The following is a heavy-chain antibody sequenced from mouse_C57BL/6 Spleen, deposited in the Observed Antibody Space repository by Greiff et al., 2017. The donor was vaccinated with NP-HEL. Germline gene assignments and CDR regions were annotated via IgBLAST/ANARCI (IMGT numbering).Heavy chain of an antibody. Sequence: QVQLQQPGAELVKPGASVKLSCKASGYTFTSYWMQWVKQRPGQGLEWIGEIDPSDSYTNYNQKFKGKATLTVDTASSTAYMQLSSLTSEDSAVYYCARTVDSSGWFAYWGQGTLVTVSA. CDR2: IDPSDSYT. CDR3: ARTVDSSGWFAY. CDR1: GYTFTSYW. V-gene: IGHV1-50*01. D-gene: IGHD3-2*02. J-gene: IGHJ3*01.